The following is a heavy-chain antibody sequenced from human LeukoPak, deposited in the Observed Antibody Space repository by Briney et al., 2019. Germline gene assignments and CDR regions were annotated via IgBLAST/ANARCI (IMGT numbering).Heavy chain of an antibody. V-gene: IGHV3-53*01. CDR2: IYSGGST. J-gene: IGHJ6*02. CDR3: ARDRFDLVYYYYYGMDV. CDR1: GFTVSSNY. Sequence: GGSLRLSCAASGFTVSSNYMSWVRQAPGKGLEWVSVIYSGGSTYYADSVKGRFTISRDNSKNTLYLQMNSLRAEDTAVYYCARDRFDLVYYYYYGMDVWGQGTTVTVSS. D-gene: IGHD3-3*01.